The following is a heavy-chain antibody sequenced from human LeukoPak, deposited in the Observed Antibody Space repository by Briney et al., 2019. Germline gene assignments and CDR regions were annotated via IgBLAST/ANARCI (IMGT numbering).Heavy chain of an antibody. CDR3: ARVLSGWYSKSDY. D-gene: IGHD6-19*01. V-gene: IGHV3-30*03. CDR2: ISYDGSNK. J-gene: IGHJ4*02. Sequence: GGSLRLSCAASGFTFSSYGMHWVRQAPGKGLEWVAVISYDGSNKYYADSVKGRFTISRDNSKNTLYLQMNSLRAEDTAVYYCARVLSGWYSKSDYWGQGTLVTVSS. CDR1: GFTFSSYG.